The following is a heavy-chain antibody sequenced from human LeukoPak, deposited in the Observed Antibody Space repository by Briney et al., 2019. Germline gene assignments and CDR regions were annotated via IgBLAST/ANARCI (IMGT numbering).Heavy chain of an antibody. CDR2: ISYDGSNK. D-gene: IGHD7-27*01. CDR3: AKAPGVRSTYYFDY. CDR1: GFTFSSYG. V-gene: IGHV3-30*18. J-gene: IGHJ4*02. Sequence: GRFLRLSCAASGFTFSSYGMHWVRQAPGKGLEWVAVISYDGSNKYYADSVKGRFTISRDNSKNTLYLQMNSLRAEDTAVYYCAKAPGVRSTYYFDYWGQGTLVTVSS.